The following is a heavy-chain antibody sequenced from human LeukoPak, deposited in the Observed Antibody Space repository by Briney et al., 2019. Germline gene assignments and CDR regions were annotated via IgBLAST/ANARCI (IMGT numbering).Heavy chain of an antibody. D-gene: IGHD6-19*01. V-gene: IGHV5-10-1*01. J-gene: IGHJ4*02. CDR3: ARLVSYSSGDQVLDY. CDR1: GYSFTSYW. Sequence: GESLKTSCRGSGYSFTSYWIYWVRQMPGKGLEWMGTIDPSDSYTNYSPSFQGHVTISADKSISTAYLQWSSLKASDTAMYYCARLVSYSSGDQVLDYWGQGTLVTVSS. CDR2: IDPSDSYT.